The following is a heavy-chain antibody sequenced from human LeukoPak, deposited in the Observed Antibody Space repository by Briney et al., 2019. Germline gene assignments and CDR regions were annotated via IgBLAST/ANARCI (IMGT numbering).Heavy chain of an antibody. CDR2: ISSSSSTI. V-gene: IGHV3-48*02. J-gene: IGHJ4*02. D-gene: IGHD4-11*01. CDR1: GFTFSSYS. Sequence: PGGSLRLSCAASGFTFSSYSMNWVRQAPGKGLEWVSYISSSSSTIYYADSVKGRFTISRDNAKNSLYLQMNSLRDEDTAVYYCARGSVTTARRTYYFDYWGQGTLVTVSS. CDR3: ARGSVTTARRTYYFDY.